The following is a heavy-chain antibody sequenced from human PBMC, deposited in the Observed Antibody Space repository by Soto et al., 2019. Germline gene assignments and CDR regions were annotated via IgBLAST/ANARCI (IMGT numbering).Heavy chain of an antibody. J-gene: IGHJ4*02. Sequence: SGPTLVNPTQTLTLTCTFSGFSLSTSGVGVGWIRQPPGKALEWLALIYWNDDKRYSPSLKSRLTITKDTSKNQVVLTMTNMDPVDTATYYCAHSRQNNYDDSSGYYFDYWGQGTLVTVSS. CDR1: GFSLSTSGVG. D-gene: IGHD3-22*01. V-gene: IGHV2-5*01. CDR2: IYWNDDK. CDR3: AHSRQNNYDDSSGYYFDY.